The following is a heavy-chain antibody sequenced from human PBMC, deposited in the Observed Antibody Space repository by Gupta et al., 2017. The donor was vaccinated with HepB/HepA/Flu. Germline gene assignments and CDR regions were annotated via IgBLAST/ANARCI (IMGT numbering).Heavy chain of an antibody. CDR1: EFTVWNNY. D-gene: IGHD4/OR15-4a*01. CDR3: VVRSKSPGAALGY. J-gene: IGHJ4*02. V-gene: IGHV3-53*01. CDR2: IYSRGTT. Sequence: EVQLVESGGGLIQPGGSLRLSCAASEFTVWNNYMSWVRQSPGKGLEWVALIYSRGTTQHADSVRGRFTISRDSSKNTLYLQMNSLRAEDTAVYYCVVRSKSPGAALGYWGRGTQVTVSS.